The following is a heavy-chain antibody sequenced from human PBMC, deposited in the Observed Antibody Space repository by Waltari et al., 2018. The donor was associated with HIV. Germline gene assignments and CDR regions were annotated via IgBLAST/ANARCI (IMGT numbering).Heavy chain of an antibody. D-gene: IGHD2-2*01. J-gene: IGHJ6*02. Sequence: QVQLVQSGAEVKKPGAAVKVSCKDSGYTFTSSGISWVRQAPGQGLEWMGLISAYNGNTKYAKKLQGRVTMTTDTSTSTAYMELRSLRSDDTAVYYCAREPDIVVVPWREDYYGMDVWGQGTTVTVSS. CDR3: AREPDIVVVPWREDYYGMDV. V-gene: IGHV1-18*01. CDR1: GYTFTSSG. CDR2: ISAYNGNT.